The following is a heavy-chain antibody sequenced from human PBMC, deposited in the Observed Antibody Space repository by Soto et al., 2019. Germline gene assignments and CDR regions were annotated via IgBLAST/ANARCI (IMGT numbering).Heavy chain of an antibody. D-gene: IGHD2-2*01. Sequence: SVKVSCKASGGTFSSYAISWVRQAPGQGLEWMGGIIPIFGTANYAQKFQGRVTITADESTSTAYMELSSLRSEDTAVYYCARANHCSSTSCYAYFDYWGQGTLVTVSS. V-gene: IGHV1-69*13. CDR2: IIPIFGTA. CDR1: GGTFSSYA. CDR3: ARANHCSSTSCYAYFDY. J-gene: IGHJ4*02.